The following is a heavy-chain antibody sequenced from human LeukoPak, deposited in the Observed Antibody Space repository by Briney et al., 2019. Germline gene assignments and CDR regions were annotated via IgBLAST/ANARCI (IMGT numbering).Heavy chain of an antibody. J-gene: IGHJ4*02. CDR1: GGSISSYY. Sequence: PSETLYLTCTVSGGSISSYYWSWIRQPAGKGLEWIGRIYTSGSTNYNPSLKSRVTISVDTSKNQFSLKLSSVTAADTAVYYCARQAGGSYLLPFDYWGQGTLVTVSS. V-gene: IGHV4-4*07. D-gene: IGHD1-26*01. CDR2: IYTSGST. CDR3: ARQAGGSYLLPFDY.